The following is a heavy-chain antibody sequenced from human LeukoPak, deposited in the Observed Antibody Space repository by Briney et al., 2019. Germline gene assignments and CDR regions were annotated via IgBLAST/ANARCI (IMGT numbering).Heavy chain of an antibody. Sequence: SVKVSCKASGGTFSSYAISWVRQAPGQGLEWMGGIIPIFGTANYAQKFQGRVTITADESTSTAYMELSSLRSEDTAVYYCAREGFSGGTNDPWGQGTLVTVSS. D-gene: IGHD1-1*01. CDR1: GGTFSSYA. J-gene: IGHJ5*02. CDR2: IIPIFGTA. V-gene: IGHV1-69*13. CDR3: AREGFSGGTNDP.